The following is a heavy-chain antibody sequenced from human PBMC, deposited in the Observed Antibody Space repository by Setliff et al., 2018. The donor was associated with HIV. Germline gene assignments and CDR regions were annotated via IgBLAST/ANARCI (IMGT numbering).Heavy chain of an antibody. Sequence: PSETLSLTCIVTGDSIISGSYYWAWIRQPPGKGLEWIGTIYNGGASHYNPSLKSRVIIFLDPSKNQFSLELTSVTAADTAVYYCAREAPSEPTRYYNFWSGYPDWFDPGGPGTQVTVSS. J-gene: IGHJ5*02. CDR1: GDSIISGSYY. D-gene: IGHD3-3*01. CDR3: AREAPSEPTRYYNFWSGYPDWFDP. V-gene: IGHV4-39*07. CDR2: IYNGGAS.